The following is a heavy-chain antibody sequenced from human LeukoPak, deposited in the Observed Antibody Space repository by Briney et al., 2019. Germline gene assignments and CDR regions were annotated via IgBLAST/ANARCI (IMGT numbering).Heavy chain of an antibody. J-gene: IGHJ4*02. CDR2: ISSSSSTI. CDR1: GFTFSSYS. CDR3: ARDDDYVWGRYRRPFDY. V-gene: IGHV3-48*04. D-gene: IGHD3-16*02. Sequence: GGSLRLSCAASGFTFSSYSMNWVRQAPGKGLEWVPYISSSSSTIYYADSVKGRFTISRDNAKNSLYLQMNSLRAEDTAVYYCARDDDYVWGRYRRPFDYWGQGTLVTVSS.